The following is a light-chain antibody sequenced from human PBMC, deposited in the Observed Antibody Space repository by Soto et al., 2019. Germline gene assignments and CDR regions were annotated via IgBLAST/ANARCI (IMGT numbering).Light chain of an antibody. CDR2: DDR. Sequence: SYELTQPPSVSLAPGQTANITCGGNNIGSKSVHWYQQRPGQAPVLVVYDDRDRPSGIPGRFSGSNSGNTATLTISRVEAGDEADYYGQVWDSRSVIFGGGTKLTVL. CDR1: NIGSKS. CDR3: QVWDSRSVI. V-gene: IGLV3-21*02. J-gene: IGLJ2*01.